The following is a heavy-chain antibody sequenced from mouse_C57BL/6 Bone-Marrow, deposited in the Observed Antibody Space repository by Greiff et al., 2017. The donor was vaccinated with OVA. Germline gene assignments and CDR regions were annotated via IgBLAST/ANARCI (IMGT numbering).Heavy chain of an antibody. V-gene: IGHV1-50*01. CDR3: ASRNWYFDV. J-gene: IGHJ1*03. CDR1: GYTFTSYW. Sequence: QVQLQQPGAELVKPGASVKLSCKASGYTFTSYWMQWVKQRPGQGLEWIGEIDPSDSYTNYNQKFKGKATLTVDTSSSTAYMQSSSLTSEDSAVYYCASRNWYFDVWGTGTTVTVSS. CDR2: IDPSDSYT.